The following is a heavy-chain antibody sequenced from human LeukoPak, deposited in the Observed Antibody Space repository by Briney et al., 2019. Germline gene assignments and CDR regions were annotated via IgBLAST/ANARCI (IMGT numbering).Heavy chain of an antibody. D-gene: IGHD3-10*01. CDR2: ISGSGGST. CDR1: GFTFSSYA. CDR3: AKDLWFGELLFDY. Sequence: GGSLRLSCAASGFTFSSYAMSWVRQAPGKGLEWVSAISGSGGSTYYADSVKGRFTISRDNSKNTLYLQMNSLRAEDTAVYYFAKDLWFGELLFDYWGQGTLVTVSS. J-gene: IGHJ4*02. V-gene: IGHV3-23*01.